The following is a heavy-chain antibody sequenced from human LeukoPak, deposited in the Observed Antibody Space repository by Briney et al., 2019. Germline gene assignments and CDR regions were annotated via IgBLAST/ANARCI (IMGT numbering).Heavy chain of an antibody. J-gene: IGHJ6*03. Sequence: QPGGTLRLSCAASGFTFSSYGMSWVRQAPGKGLEWVSAISGSGGSTYYADSVKGRFTISRDNSKNTLFLQMNSLRAEDTAVYYCAKNTISGGHYQYYMDVWGKGTTVTVSS. CDR2: ISGSGGST. CDR3: AKNTISGGHYQYYMDV. CDR1: GFTFSSYG. V-gene: IGHV3-23*01. D-gene: IGHD3-16*02.